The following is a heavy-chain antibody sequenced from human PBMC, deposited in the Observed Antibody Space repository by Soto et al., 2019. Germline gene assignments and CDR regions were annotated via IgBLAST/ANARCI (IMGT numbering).Heavy chain of an antibody. V-gene: IGHV4-34*01. CDR2: INHSGST. CDR3: ARGLVIAAAGPYLFDY. D-gene: IGHD6-13*01. CDR1: GGSFSGYY. J-gene: IGHJ4*02. Sequence: ETLSLTCAVYGGSFSGYYWSWIRQPPGKGLEWIGEINHSGSTNYNPSLKSRVTISVDTSKNQFSLKLGSVTAADTAVYYCARGLVIAAAGPYLFDYWGQGTLVTVSS.